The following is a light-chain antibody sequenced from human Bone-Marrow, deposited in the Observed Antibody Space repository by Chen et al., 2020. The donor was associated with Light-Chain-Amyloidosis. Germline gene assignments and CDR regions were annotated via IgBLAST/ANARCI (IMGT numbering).Light chain of an antibody. CDR1: DLPPKY. V-gene: IGLV3-25*03. Sequence: SYELTQPPSVSVSPGQTARITCSGEDLPPKYAYWYQQKPGQAPVLVIHRDPERPSGISERFSDSSSGTTATLTISGVNAEDEAYYHCQSADSSGTYEVIFGGGTKLTVL. CDR2: RDP. CDR3: QSADSSGTYEVI. J-gene: IGLJ2*01.